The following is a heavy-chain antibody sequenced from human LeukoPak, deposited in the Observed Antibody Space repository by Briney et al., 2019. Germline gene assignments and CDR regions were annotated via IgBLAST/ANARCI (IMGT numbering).Heavy chain of an antibody. CDR2: IYPGDSDT. Sequence: GESLKISCKGSGYNFTNYWIGWVRQMPGKGLEWMGIIYPGDSDTRYSPSFQGQVTISADKSISTAYLQWSSLKATETAMYYCALVGGTSFDYWGQGTLVTASS. D-gene: IGHD1-26*01. CDR1: GYNFTNYW. CDR3: ALVGGTSFDY. V-gene: IGHV5-51*01. J-gene: IGHJ4*02.